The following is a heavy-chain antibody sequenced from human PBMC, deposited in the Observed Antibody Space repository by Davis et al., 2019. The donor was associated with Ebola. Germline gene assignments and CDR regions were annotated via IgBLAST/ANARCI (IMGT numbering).Heavy chain of an antibody. CDR2: IYPGDSDT. D-gene: IGHD4-23*01. Sequence: PGGSLRLSCKGSGYSFTSYWIGWVRQMPGKGLEWMGIIYPGDSDTRYSPSFQGQVTISADKSISTAYLQWSSLKASDTAMYYCARHPIPDYGGNSGRLYFQHWGQGTLVTVSS. V-gene: IGHV5-51*01. J-gene: IGHJ1*01. CDR3: ARHPIPDYGGNSGRLYFQH. CDR1: GYSFTSYW.